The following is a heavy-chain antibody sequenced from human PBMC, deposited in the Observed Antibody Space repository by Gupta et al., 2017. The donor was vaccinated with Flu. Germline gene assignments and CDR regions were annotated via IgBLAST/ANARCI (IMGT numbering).Heavy chain of an antibody. D-gene: IGHD5-18*01. J-gene: IGHJ4*02. CDR2: IDENGNNP. V-gene: IGHV3-23*01. Sequence: RQAPEKGLQWVSGIDENGNNPFYATTAKGRVKISRDNSKNKFSLQMGSLRAEDTAVYYCARSSGGDTYGNFDFWGQGSVVAVSS. CDR3: ARSSGGDTYGNFDF.